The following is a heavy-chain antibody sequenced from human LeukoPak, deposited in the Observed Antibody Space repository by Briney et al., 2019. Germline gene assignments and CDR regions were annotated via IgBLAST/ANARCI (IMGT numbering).Heavy chain of an antibody. CDR3: AKDQAVGRAAAGSWFDP. J-gene: IGHJ5*02. Sequence: PGGSLRLSCAASGFTFSSYAMSWVRQAPGKGLEWVSAISGSGGSTYYADSVKGRFTISRDNSKNTLYLQMNSLRAEDTAVYYCAKDQAVGRAAAGSWFDPWGQGTLVTVSS. CDR2: ISGSGGST. D-gene: IGHD6-13*01. CDR1: GFTFSSYA. V-gene: IGHV3-23*01.